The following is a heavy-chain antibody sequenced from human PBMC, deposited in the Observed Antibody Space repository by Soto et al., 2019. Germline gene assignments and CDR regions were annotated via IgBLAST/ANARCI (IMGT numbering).Heavy chain of an antibody. CDR2: INHSGST. V-gene: IGHV4-34*01. CDR1: GFTFSSYA. J-gene: IGHJ6*02. Sequence: GSLRLSCAPSGFTFSSYAMSWIRQPPGKGLEWIGEINHSGSTNYNPSLKSRVTISVDTSKNQFSLKLSSVTAADTAVYYCASLTRYGSGSYYSYYYYGMDVWGQGTTVTVSS. D-gene: IGHD3-10*01. CDR3: ASLTRYGSGSYYSYYYYGMDV.